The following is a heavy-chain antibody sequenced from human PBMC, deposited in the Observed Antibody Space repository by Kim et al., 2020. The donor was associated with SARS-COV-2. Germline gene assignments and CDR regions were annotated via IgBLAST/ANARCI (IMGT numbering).Heavy chain of an antibody. Sequence: SGPTLVNPTQTLTLTCSFSGFSLSTSGLGVGWIRQPPGKALEWLALIYWNDDKRYSPSLKTRLTVTMATYRNQVVLTMTNMDPVDSGTYYCAHREGNGTKFDYWGQGNLVTVSS. CDR1: GFSLSTSGLG. D-gene: IGHD1-1*01. CDR3: AHREGNGTKFDY. CDR2: IYWNDDK. J-gene: IGHJ4*02. V-gene: IGHV2-5*01.